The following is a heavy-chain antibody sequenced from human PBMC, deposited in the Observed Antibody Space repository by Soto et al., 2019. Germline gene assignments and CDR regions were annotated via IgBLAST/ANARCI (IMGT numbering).Heavy chain of an antibody. J-gene: IGHJ4*02. CDR1: GGSINSAGYY. CDR2: INYSGST. V-gene: IGHV4-31*03. CDR3: ARIHTFFRIITVFEN. D-gene: IGHD2-2*02. Sequence: SDTLSLTCTVSGGSINSAGYYLSWLRQYPGQGLEWVGNINYSGSTNYNPSLKSRGAISIDTSKNRFSLNLTSVTDADTAVYYCARIHTFFRIITVFENWGEGTPVTVS.